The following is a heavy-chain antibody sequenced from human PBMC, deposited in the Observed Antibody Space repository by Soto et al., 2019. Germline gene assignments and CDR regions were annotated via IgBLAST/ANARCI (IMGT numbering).Heavy chain of an antibody. CDR2: IYPNTETT. CDR3: VSLQTSGWPGVH. V-gene: IGHV1-2*02. D-gene: IGHD6-25*01. J-gene: IGHJ4*02. CDR1: GYSFSGYY. Sequence: ASVKVSCKASGYSFSGYYIQWVRQAPGQGPEWLGWIYPNTETTDSSKKFQGRVTMTSDMSTRTVYMELRDLRSDDAAVYYCVSLQTSGWPGVHWGQGTLVTVSS.